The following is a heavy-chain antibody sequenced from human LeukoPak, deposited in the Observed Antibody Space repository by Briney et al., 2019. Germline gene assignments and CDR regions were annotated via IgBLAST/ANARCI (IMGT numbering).Heavy chain of an antibody. Sequence: PGGSLRLSCAASGFTFSSYSMSWVRQAPGKGLEWVGRIKSKTDGGTTDYAAPVKGRFTISRDDSKNTLYLQMNSLKTEDTAVYYCTTGTSLYYDFWSGYPVGMDVWGQGTTVTVSS. V-gene: IGHV3-15*01. J-gene: IGHJ6*02. CDR2: IKSKTDGGTT. CDR1: GFTFSSYS. D-gene: IGHD3-3*01. CDR3: TTGTSLYYDFWSGYPVGMDV.